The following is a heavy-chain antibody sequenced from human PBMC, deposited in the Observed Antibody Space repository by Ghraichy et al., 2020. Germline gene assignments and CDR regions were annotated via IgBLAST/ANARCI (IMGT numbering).Heavy chain of an antibody. Sequence: GESLNISCAASGFTFSSYGMHWVRQAPGKGLEWVAFIRYDGSNKYYADSVKGRFTISRDNSKNTLYLQMNSLRAEDTAVYYCAKEGERWLQLIYYYGMDVWGQGTTVTVSS. D-gene: IGHD5-24*01. J-gene: IGHJ6*02. V-gene: IGHV3-30*02. CDR1: GFTFSSYG. CDR3: AKEGERWLQLIYYYGMDV. CDR2: IRYDGSNK.